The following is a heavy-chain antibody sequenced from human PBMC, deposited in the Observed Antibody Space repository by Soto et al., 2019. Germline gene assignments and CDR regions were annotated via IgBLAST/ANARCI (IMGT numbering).Heavy chain of an antibody. J-gene: IGHJ6*02. CDR3: AISQGPITMVRGVINCYYGMHV. V-gene: IGHV2-5*01. D-gene: IGHD3-10*01. CDR2: IYWNDDK. CDR1: GFSLSTSGVG. Sequence: QITLKESGPTLVKPTQTLTLTCTFYGFSLSTSGVGVGWIRQPPGKALQWLALIYWNDDKRYSPSLKSRLTITQDTPKSQGVLTMTSRNPVDTASYYCAISQGPITMVRGVINCYYGMHVWGQETTVTVFS.